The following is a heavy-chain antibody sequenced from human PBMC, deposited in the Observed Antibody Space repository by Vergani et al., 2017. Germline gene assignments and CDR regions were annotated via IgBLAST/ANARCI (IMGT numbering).Heavy chain of an antibody. CDR1: GFTFSSYG. CDR3: ANFRNGKTYYFDY. CDR2: IWYAGSNK. J-gene: IGHJ4*02. D-gene: IGHD1-14*01. Sequence: QVQLVESGGGVVQPGRSLRLSCAASGFTFSSYGMHWVRQAPGKGLEWVAIIWYAGSNKFYADSVRGRFTISRANSKNTLYLQMNSLRAEDTAVYYCANFRNGKTYYFDYWGQGTLVTVSS. V-gene: IGHV3-33*08.